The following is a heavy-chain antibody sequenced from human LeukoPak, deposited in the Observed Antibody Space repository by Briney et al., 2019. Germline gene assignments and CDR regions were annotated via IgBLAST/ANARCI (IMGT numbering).Heavy chain of an antibody. D-gene: IGHD2-15*01. CDR2: IYTSGST. V-gene: IGHV4-61*02. CDR1: GGSISSGSYY. Sequence: SETLSLTCTVSGGSISSGSYYWSWIRQPAEKGLEWIGRIYTSGSTNYNPSLKSRVTISVDTSKNQFSLKLSSVTAADTAVYYCARQPVVAATPFYYMDVWGKGAPVTISS. CDR3: ARQPVVAATPFYYMDV. J-gene: IGHJ6*03.